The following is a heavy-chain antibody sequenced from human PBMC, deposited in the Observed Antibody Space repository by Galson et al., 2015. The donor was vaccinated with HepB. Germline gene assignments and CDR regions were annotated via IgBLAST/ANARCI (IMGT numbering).Heavy chain of an antibody. CDR1: GYTFTSYD. CDR2: MNPNSGNT. V-gene: IGHV1-8*01. CDR3: ARAVTQHRITIFGVVVYYYYYYMDV. Sequence: SVKVSCKASGYTFTSYDINWVRQATGQGLEWMGWMNPNSGNTGYAQKFQGRVTMTRNTSISTAYMELSSPRSEDTAVYYCARAVTQHRITIFGVVVYYYYYYMDVWGKGTTVTVSS. D-gene: IGHD3-3*01. J-gene: IGHJ6*03.